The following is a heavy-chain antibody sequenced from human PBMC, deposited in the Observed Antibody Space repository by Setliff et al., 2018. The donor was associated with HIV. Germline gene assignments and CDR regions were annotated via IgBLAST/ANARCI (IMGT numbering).Heavy chain of an antibody. CDR3: ARDDSNGNTDAFDI. J-gene: IGHJ3*02. D-gene: IGHD5-18*01. CDR2: TRNKANGYIT. Sequence: PGGSLRLSCAVSGFTLSDYYMDWVRQAPGKGLEWVGRTRNKANGYITEYGASVQGRFTISRDNPRNSLYLQMTSLRAEDTAVYYCARDDSNGNTDAFDIWGQGTTVTVSS. CDR1: GFTLSDYY. V-gene: IGHV3-72*01.